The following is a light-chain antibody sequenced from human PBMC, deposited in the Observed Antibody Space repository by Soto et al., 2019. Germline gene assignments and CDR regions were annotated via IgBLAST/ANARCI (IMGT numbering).Light chain of an antibody. CDR2: EAS. J-gene: IGKJ4*01. CDR1: QSVSSY. V-gene: IGKV3-11*01. Sequence: EIVLTQSPATLSLSPGERATLSCRTSQSVSSYLAWYQQKRGQAPRLLIYEASNRATGIPARFSGSGSGTDFTLTISSLEPEGFAIYYCQQRNNWPLTFGGGTKVEI. CDR3: QQRNNWPLT.